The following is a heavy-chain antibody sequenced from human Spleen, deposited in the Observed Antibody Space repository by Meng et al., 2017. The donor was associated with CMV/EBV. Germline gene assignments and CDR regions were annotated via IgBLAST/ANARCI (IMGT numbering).Heavy chain of an antibody. CDR2: MNPNSGNT. CDR3: ARACEGYSYGSYYYGMDV. D-gene: IGHD5-18*01. Sequence: ASVKVSCKASNYDFSDFGINWVRQATGQGLEWMGWMNPNSGNTGYAQKFQGRVTITRNTSISTAYMELSSLRSEDTAVYYCARACEGYSYGSYYYGMDVWGQGTTVTVSS. CDR1: NYDFSDFG. V-gene: IGHV1-8*03. J-gene: IGHJ6*02.